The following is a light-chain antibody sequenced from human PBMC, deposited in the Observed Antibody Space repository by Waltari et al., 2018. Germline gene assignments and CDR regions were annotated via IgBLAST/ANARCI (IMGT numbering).Light chain of an antibody. CDR1: QSIHDN. J-gene: IGKJ4*01. CDR3: QQYNVWPPLT. CDR2: GAS. V-gene: IGKV3-15*01. Sequence: EIVMTQSPATLSVSQGERATLYCRASQSIHDNLAWYQQKPGQAPRLLIHGASTRATGIPARFRGSGSGAEFTLTITSLQSEDCAVYYCQQYNVWPPLTFGGGTKVEIK.